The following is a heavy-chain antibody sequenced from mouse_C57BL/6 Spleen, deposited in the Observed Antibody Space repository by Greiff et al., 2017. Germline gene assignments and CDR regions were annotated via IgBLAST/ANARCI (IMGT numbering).Heavy chain of an antibody. J-gene: IGHJ2*01. V-gene: IGHV1-64*01. Sequence: QVQLQQPGAELVKPGASVKLSCKASGYTFTSYWMHWVKQRPGQGLEWIGMIHPNSGSTNYNEKFKSKDTLTVDKSSSTAYMQLSSLTSEDSAVYYCARKVIYYGNPYYFDYWGQGTTLTVSS. CDR1: GYTFTSYW. CDR3: ARKVIYYGNPYYFDY. CDR2: IHPNSGST. D-gene: IGHD2-1*01.